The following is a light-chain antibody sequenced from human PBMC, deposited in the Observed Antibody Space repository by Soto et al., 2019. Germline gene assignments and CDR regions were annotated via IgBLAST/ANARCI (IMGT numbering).Light chain of an antibody. V-gene: IGKV4-1*01. Sequence: VMTQSPDSLAVSLGERATINCKSSQSILYSSNNKNYLAWYQQKPGQPPKLLIYWASTRAFGVPDRFSGSGSGTDFTLTISSLQAVDVALYFCHQYHSSPWTFGQGTKVEIK. CDR2: WAS. J-gene: IGKJ1*01. CDR1: QSILYSSNNKNY. CDR3: HQYHSSPWT.